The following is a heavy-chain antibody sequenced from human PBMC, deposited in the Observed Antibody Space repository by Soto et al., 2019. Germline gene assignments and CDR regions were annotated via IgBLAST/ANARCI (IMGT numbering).Heavy chain of an antibody. J-gene: IGHJ4*02. CDR1: GYSFTSYW. CDR2: IYPGDSDT. D-gene: IGHD3-16*02. V-gene: IGHV5-51*01. CDR3: ANSYDYIWGSYRYTPGY. Sequence: GESLKISCKGSGYSFTSYWIGWVRQMPGKGLEWMGIIYPGDSDTRYSPSFQGQVTISADKSISTAYLQWSSLRAEDTAVYYCANSYDYIWGSYRYTPGYWGQGTLVTVSS.